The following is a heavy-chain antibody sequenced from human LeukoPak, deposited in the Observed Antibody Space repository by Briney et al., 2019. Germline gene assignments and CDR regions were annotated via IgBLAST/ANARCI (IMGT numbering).Heavy chain of an antibody. D-gene: IGHD3-22*01. J-gene: IGHJ4*02. V-gene: IGHV3-53*01. CDR1: GFTFSSYA. CDR3: ARDTYDSSGPDY. Sequence: PGGSLRLSCAASGFTFSSYAMSWVRQAPGKGLEWVSVIYSGGSTYYADSVKGRFTISRDNSKNTLYLQMNSLRAEDTAVYYCARDTYDSSGPDYWGQGTLVTVSS. CDR2: IYSGGST.